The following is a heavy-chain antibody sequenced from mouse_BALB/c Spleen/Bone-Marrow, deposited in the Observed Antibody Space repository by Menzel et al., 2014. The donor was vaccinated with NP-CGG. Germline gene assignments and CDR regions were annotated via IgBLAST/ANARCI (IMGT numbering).Heavy chain of an antibody. CDR3: AYWDLAY. CDR2: INPSSGYT. V-gene: IGHV1-4*02. CDR1: GYTFXSYT. D-gene: IGHD4-1*01. Sequence: QVQLQQSAAELARPGASVKMSCKASGYTFXSYTMHWVKQRPGQGLEWIGYINPSSGYTEYNQKSKDKTTLTADKSSSTAYMQLSSLTSEDSAVYYCAYWDLAYWGQGTLVTVSA. J-gene: IGHJ3*01.